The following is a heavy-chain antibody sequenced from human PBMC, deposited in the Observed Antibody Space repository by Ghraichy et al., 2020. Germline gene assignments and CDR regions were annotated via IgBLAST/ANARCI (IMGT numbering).Heavy chain of an antibody. Sequence: LSLTCAASGFTFSSYAMSWVRQAPGKGLEWVSAISGSGGSTYYADSVKGRFTISRDNSKNTLYLQMNSLRAEDTAVYYCAKGGEGGSSGWYEFDYWGQGTLVTVSS. CDR1: GFTFSSYA. CDR2: ISGSGGST. D-gene: IGHD6-19*01. CDR3: AKGGEGGSSGWYEFDY. V-gene: IGHV3-23*01. J-gene: IGHJ4*02.